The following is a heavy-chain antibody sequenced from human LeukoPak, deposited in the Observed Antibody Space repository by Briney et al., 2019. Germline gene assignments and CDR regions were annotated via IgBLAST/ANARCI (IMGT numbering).Heavy chain of an antibody. V-gene: IGHV3-49*04. Sequence: PGGSLRLSCTASGFTFGDYAMSWVRQAPGKGLEWVGFIRSKAYGGTTEYAASVKGRFTISRDDSKSIAYLQMNSLKTEDTAVYYCTRVSAYYYGSGSYRPHGGWFDPWGQGTLVTVSS. D-gene: IGHD3-10*01. CDR3: TRVSAYYYGSGSYRPHGGWFDP. CDR1: GFTFGDYA. CDR2: IRSKAYGGTT. J-gene: IGHJ5*02.